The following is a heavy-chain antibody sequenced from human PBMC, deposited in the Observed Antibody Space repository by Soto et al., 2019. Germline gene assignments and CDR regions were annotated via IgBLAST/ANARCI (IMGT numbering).Heavy chain of an antibody. J-gene: IGHJ4*02. D-gene: IGHD1-26*01. Sequence: QTPGKGLEWVSAIAGIGLNTYYADSVRGRFTISRENSKSTLFLEMSSLRVEDTAVYYCVKDASIYLEGAGAHAAFAPRGQGTLVPVSS. V-gene: IGHV3-23*01. CDR3: VKDASIYLEGAGAHAAFAP. CDR2: IAGIGLNT.